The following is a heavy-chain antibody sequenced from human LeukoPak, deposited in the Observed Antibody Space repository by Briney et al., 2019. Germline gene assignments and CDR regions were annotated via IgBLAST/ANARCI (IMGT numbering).Heavy chain of an antibody. CDR1: GFTFGDYA. Sequence: PGGSLRLSCTASGFTFGDYAMSWVRQAPGKGLEWISGISGSGASTYYADSVTGRFTISRDNSRNTLYLQMNSLRGDDTAVYYCAKDVGKWESLHFFDYWGQGTLVTVSS. CDR3: AKDVGKWESLHFFDY. V-gene: IGHV3-23*01. D-gene: IGHD1-26*01. J-gene: IGHJ4*02. CDR2: ISGSGAST.